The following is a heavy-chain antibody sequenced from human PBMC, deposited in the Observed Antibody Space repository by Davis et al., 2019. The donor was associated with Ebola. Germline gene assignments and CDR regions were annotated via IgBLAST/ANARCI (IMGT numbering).Heavy chain of an antibody. CDR2: INHSGST. CDR1: GGSFSGYY. J-gene: IGHJ2*01. D-gene: IGHD1-26*01. V-gene: IGHV4-34*01. Sequence: MPSETLSLTCTVYGGSFSGYYWSWIRQPPGTGLEWIGEINHSGSTNYNPSLKSRATISVDTSKNQFSLKLSSVNAADTAVYYCARRVWESSGWYFDFWGRGTLVTVSS. CDR3: ARRVWESSGWYFDF.